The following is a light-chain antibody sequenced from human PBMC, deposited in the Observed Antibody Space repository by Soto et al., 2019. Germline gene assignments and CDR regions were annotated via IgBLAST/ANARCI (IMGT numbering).Light chain of an antibody. CDR3: QQYKDNWT. J-gene: IGKJ1*01. CDR1: QGISSW. Sequence: DIQMTQSPSTFSASVGDRVTINCRASQGISSWLAWYQQKPGTAPKLLIYKASTLQSGVPSRFSGSGSGTEFTLTIISLQPDDSATYYCQQYKDNWTFGQGTKVDIK. CDR2: KAS. V-gene: IGKV1-5*03.